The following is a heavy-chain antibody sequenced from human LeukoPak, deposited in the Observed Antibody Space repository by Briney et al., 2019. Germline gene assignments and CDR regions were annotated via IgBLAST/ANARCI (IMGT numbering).Heavy chain of an antibody. J-gene: IGHJ4*02. CDR1: GYTFTTYA. Sequence: ASVKVSCKASGYTFTTYAMNWVRQAPGQGLEWMGIINPSGGSTSYAQKFQGRVTMTRDMSTSTVYMELSSLRSEDTAVYYCARDQSLPRVGPFDYWGQGTLVTVSS. V-gene: IGHV1-46*01. CDR2: INPSGGST. D-gene: IGHD1-26*01. CDR3: ARDQSLPRVGPFDY.